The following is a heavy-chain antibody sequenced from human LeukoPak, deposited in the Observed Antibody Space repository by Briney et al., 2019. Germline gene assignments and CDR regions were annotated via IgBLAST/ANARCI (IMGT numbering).Heavy chain of an antibody. Sequence: GSVKASFKASGYTFTGYYMHWVRQAPGQGLAWMGWINPNSGGTNYAQKFQGRVTMTRDTSISTAYMELSRLRSDDTAVYYCARDKYYYDSSGLFDYWGQGTLVTVSS. J-gene: IGHJ4*02. CDR2: INPNSGGT. V-gene: IGHV1-2*02. D-gene: IGHD3-22*01. CDR1: GYTFTGYY. CDR3: ARDKYYYDSSGLFDY.